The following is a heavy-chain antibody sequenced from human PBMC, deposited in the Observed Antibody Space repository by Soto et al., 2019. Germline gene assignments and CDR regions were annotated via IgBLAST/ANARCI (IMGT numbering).Heavy chain of an antibody. V-gene: IGHV3-23*01. D-gene: IGHD1-7*01. J-gene: IGHJ3*02. Sequence: EVKLLESGGGLVQPGESLRLSCAASGFTFSTYSMTWVRQAPGKGQEWVAHMTASEGTTYYADSVKGRFTISRDTSTNTLYLQMNSLRAEDTALYYCAKCMQAYWNYDAHHIWGQGTMVTVSS. CDR1: GFTFSTYS. CDR3: AKCMQAYWNYDAHHI. CDR2: MTASEGTT.